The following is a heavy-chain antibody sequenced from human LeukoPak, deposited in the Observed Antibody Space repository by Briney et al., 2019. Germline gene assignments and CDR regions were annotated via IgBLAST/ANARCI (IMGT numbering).Heavy chain of an antibody. Sequence: GGSLRLSCAASGFTFSSYEMNWVRQAPGKGLEWVSYISSGASTTYYADSVKGRFSISRDNAKNSLYLQMNSLRAEDTAVYYCARPKSSGWYFDHWDQGTLVTVSS. D-gene: IGHD6-19*01. CDR1: GFTFSSYE. V-gene: IGHV3-48*03. CDR2: ISSGASTT. J-gene: IGHJ4*02. CDR3: ARPKSSGWYFDH.